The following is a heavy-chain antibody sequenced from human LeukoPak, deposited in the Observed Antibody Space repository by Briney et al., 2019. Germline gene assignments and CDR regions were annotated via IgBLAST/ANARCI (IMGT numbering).Heavy chain of an antibody. CDR2: ISSSSSTI. V-gene: IGHV3-48*01. CDR3: VRSGGLGFDY. J-gene: IGHJ4*02. D-gene: IGHD2-15*01. Sequence: PGGSLRLSCAASGFTFSSYAMHWVRQAPGKGLEWVSYISSSSSTIYYADSVKGRFTISRDNAKNSLYLQMNSLRAEDTAVYYCVRSGGLGFDYWGQGTLVTVSS. CDR1: GFTFSSYA.